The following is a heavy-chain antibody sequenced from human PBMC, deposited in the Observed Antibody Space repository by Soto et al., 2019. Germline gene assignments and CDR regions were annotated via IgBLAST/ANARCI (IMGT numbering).Heavy chain of an antibody. D-gene: IGHD2-8*01. V-gene: IGHV3-74*01. CDR3: ARGLLYLYGMDV. J-gene: IGHJ6*02. CDR2: INNAGSTT. CDR1: GFTFSSYW. Sequence: EVKLVESGGGLVQPGGSLRLSCAASGFTFSSYWMHWVRQAPGKGLVWVSRINNAGSTTNYADSVKGRFTISRDNAKNTLYLQMNSLRAEDTAVYYCARGLLYLYGMDVWGQGTTVTVSS.